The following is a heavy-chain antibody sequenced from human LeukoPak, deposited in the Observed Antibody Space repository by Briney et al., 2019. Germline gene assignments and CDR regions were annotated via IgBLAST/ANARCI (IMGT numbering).Heavy chain of an antibody. CDR2: IYYSGST. J-gene: IGHJ4*02. CDR1: GGSISSYY. Sequence: SETQSLTCTVSGGSISSYYWSWIRQPPGKGLEWIGYIYYSGSTNYNPSLKSRVTISVDTSKNQFSLKLGSVTAADTAVYYCASLGVLGDYAFDYWGQGTLVTVSS. CDR3: ASLGVLGDYAFDY. D-gene: IGHD2-8*02. V-gene: IGHV4-59*08.